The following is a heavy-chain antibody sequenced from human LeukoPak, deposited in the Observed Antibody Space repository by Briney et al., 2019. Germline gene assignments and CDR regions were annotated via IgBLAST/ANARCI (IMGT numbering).Heavy chain of an antibody. D-gene: IGHD3-22*01. CDR1: GYTFTSYA. CDR3: ARNSYYYDSSGYPYYYGMDV. Sequence: ASVKVSCKASGYTFTSYAMHWVRQAPGQRLEWMGWINAGNGNTKYSQKFQGRVTITRDTSASTAYMELSSLRSEDTAVYYCARNSYYYDSSGYPYYYGMDVWGQGTTVTVSS. V-gene: IGHV1-3*01. J-gene: IGHJ6*02. CDR2: INAGNGNT.